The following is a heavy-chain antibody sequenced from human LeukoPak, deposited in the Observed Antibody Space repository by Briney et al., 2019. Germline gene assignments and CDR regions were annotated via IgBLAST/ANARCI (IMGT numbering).Heavy chain of an antibody. D-gene: IGHD3-10*01. CDR1: GFTFSSYN. J-gene: IGHJ3*02. CDR3: ARGFTSDARRTFDI. CDR2: ISTSGVFT. Sequence: GGSLRLSCAASGFTFSSYNMNWVRQTPVKGLEWVSSISTSGVFTYYTDSVKGRFTVSRDDAKNSLYLHMNGLRVEDTAVYYCARGFTSDARRTFDIWGQGTVVTVSS. V-gene: IGHV3-21*01.